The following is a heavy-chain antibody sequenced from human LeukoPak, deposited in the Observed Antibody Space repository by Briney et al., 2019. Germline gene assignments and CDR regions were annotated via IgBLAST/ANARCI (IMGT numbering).Heavy chain of an antibody. CDR3: ARDWFDGDYDRFDY. D-gene: IGHD4-17*01. CDR2: INQDGSQK. CDR1: GFTFSSYW. J-gene: IGHJ4*02. Sequence: GGSLRLSCAVCGFTFSSYWMSWFRQAPGKGLKWVANINQDGSQKFSVDSVKGRFTISRDNAKNSLSLQMNSLRVEDTAVYYCARDWFDGDYDRFDYWGQGTLVTVSS. V-gene: IGHV3-7*03.